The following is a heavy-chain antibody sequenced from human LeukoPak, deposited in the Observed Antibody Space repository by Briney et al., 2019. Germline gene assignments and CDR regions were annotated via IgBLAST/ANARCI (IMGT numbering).Heavy chain of an antibody. CDR1: GFTFDDYA. J-gene: IGHJ4*02. CDR2: ISGDGGST. CDR3: AKDTSTFPAMPTFGY. V-gene: IGHV3-43*02. D-gene: IGHD3-10*01. Sequence: PGGSLRLSCAASGFTFDDYAMHWVRQAPGKGLEWVSLISGDGGSTYYADSVKGRFTISRDNSKNSLYLQMNGLRTEDTALYYCAKDTSTFPAMPTFGYWGQGTLVTVSS.